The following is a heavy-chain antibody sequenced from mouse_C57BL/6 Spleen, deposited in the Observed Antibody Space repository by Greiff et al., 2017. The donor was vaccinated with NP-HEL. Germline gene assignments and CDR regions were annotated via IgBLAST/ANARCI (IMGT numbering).Heavy chain of an antibody. V-gene: IGHV6-3*01. J-gene: IGHJ1*03. D-gene: IGHD2-4*01. CDR2: IRLKSDNYAT. CDR1: GFTFSNYW. Sequence: EVMLVESGGGLVQPGGSMKLSCVASGFTFSNYWMNWVRQSPEKGLEWVAQIRLKSDNYATHYAESVKGRFTISRDDSKSSVYLQMNNLRAEDTGIYYCTEWVYYDYDRYFDVWGTGTTVTVSS. CDR3: TEWVYYDYDRYFDV.